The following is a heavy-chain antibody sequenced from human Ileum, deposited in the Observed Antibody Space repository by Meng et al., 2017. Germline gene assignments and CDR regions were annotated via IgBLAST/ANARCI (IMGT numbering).Heavy chain of an antibody. CDR3: VRHGGKYFDS. D-gene: IGHD2-15*01. V-gene: IGHV4-4*02. CDR2: IYLAGSP. Sequence: QVQLQGSGPGLVAPSGTLSLTCTVSGGSISSSFYWSWVRQSPGKGLEWIGQIYLAGSPNYNPSLESRVTISVDKSKNQFSLRLTSVTAADTAIFYCVRHGGKYFDSWGQGTLVTVSS. J-gene: IGHJ4*02. CDR1: GGSISSSFY.